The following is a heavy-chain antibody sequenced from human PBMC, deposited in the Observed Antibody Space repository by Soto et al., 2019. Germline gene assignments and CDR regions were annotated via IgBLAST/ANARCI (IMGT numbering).Heavy chain of an antibody. CDR1: GGSISSYY. D-gene: IGHD3-3*02. CDR2: IYASGAT. V-gene: IGHV4-59*01. J-gene: IGHJ4*02. CDR3: ARSHSFDGSIYHYYFDF. Sequence: RSLTCTVSGGSISSYYWSWIRQPPGGTLEWIGYIYASGATTYNPSLESRATMSVDMPNNEFSLELTSVTAADTAVYYCARSHSFDGSIYHYYFDFWGQGTLVTVSS.